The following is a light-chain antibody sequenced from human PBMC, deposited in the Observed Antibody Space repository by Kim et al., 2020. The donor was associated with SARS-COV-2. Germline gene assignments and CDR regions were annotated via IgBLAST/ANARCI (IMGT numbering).Light chain of an antibody. CDR1: LSVSSNH. Sequence: VLTQSPGTLSLAPGESATLSCRASLSVSSNHLAWYQQKPGQAPRLLIYTASTSGSGTDFTLTISRLEPEDFAVYFCQQYGSTPRTFGQGTKVEIK. CDR3: QQYGSTPRT. CDR2: TAS. V-gene: IGKV3-20*01. J-gene: IGKJ1*01.